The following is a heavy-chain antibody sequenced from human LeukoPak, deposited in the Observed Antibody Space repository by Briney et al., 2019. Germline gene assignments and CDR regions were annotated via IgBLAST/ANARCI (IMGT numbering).Heavy chain of an antibody. J-gene: IGHJ4*02. CDR3: ARGGGYDSSGYYVY. CDR1: GFTFSSYA. D-gene: IGHD3-22*01. V-gene: IGHV3-30-3*01. CDR2: ISYDGSNK. Sequence: GGSLRLSCAASGFTFSSYAMHWVRQAPGKGLEWVAVISYDGSNKYYADSVKGRFTISRDNSKNTLYLQMSSLRAEDTTVYYCARGGGYDSSGYYVYWGQGTLVTVSS.